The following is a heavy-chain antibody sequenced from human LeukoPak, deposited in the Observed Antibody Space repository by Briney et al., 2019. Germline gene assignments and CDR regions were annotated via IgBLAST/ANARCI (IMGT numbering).Heavy chain of an antibody. J-gene: IGHJ4*02. Sequence: SETLSLTCTVSGGXISSNTYYWGWIRQPPGKGLEWIGSIHYSGTTHYNPSLKSRVTISVDTSKNQFSLKLSSVTAADTAVYYCARHLGTEYYFDYWGQGTLVTVSS. CDR3: ARHLGTEYYFDY. CDR2: IHYSGTT. CDR1: GGXISSNTYY. D-gene: IGHD1-1*01. V-gene: IGHV4-39*01.